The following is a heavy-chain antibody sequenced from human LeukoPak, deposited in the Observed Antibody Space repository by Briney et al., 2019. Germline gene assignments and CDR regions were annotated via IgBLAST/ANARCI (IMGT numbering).Heavy chain of an antibody. J-gene: IGHJ4*02. CDR1: GGSISSYY. V-gene: IGHV4-59*01. CDR2: IYYSGST. CDR3: VRGSAVRGVIVLDY. Sequence: KTSETLSLTCTVSGGSISSYYWSWIRQPPGKGLEWIGYIYYSGSTNYNPSLKSRVTISVDTSKNQFSLKLSSVTAADTAVYYCVRGSAVRGVIVLDYWGQGTLVTVSS. D-gene: IGHD3-10*01.